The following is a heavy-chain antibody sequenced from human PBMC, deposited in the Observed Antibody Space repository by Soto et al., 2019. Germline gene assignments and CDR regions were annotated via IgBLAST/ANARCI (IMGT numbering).Heavy chain of an antibody. CDR1: GGSVSSGSYY. CDR2: IYYRGST. Sequence: PSETLSLTCTVSGGSVSSGSYYWSWIRQPPGKGLEWIGYIYYRGSTNYNPSLKSRVTISVDTSKNQFSLKLSSVTAADTAVYYCARRHGYSFGAFDIWGQGTMVTVSS. CDR3: ARRHGYSFGAFDI. V-gene: IGHV4-61*01. J-gene: IGHJ3*02. D-gene: IGHD3-3*01.